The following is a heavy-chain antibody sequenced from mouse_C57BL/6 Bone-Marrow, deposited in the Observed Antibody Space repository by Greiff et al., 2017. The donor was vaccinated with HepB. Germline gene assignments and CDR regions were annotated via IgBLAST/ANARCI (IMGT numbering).Heavy chain of an antibody. V-gene: IGHV1-4*01. CDR3: ATLIYYDLWFAY. CDR2: INPSSGYT. J-gene: IGHJ3*01. D-gene: IGHD2-4*01. Sequence: QVQLQQSGAELARPGASVKMSCKASGYTFTSYTMHWVKQRTGQGLEWIGYINPSSGYTKYNQKFKDKATLTADKSSSTAYMQLSSLTSEDSAVYYCATLIYYDLWFAYWGQGTLVTVSA. CDR1: GYTFTSYT.